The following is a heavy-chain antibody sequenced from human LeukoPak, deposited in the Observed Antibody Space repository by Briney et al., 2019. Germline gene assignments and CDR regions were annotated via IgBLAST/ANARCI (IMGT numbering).Heavy chain of an antibody. V-gene: IGHV4-59*08. J-gene: IGHJ4*02. CDR2: IYYSGST. CDR3: ARHRYGYGAHYFDY. Sequence: SETLSLTCTVSGGSISSYYWSWIRQPPGKGLEWIGYIYYSGSTNYNPSLKSRVTISVDTSKNQFSLKLSSVTAADTAVYYCARHRYGYGAHYFDYWGQGTLVTVSS. D-gene: IGHD5-18*01. CDR1: GGSISSYY.